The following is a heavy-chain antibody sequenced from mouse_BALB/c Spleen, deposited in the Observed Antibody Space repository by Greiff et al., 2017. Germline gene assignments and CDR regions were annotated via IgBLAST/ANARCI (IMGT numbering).Heavy chain of an antibody. V-gene: IGHV1-63*02. CDR1: GYTFTNYW. CDR2: IYPGGGYT. D-gene: IGHD1-3*01. CDR3: ARGGGKVSFDV. J-gene: IGHJ1*01. Sequence: QVQLQQSGAELVRPGTSVKISCKASGYTFTNYWLGWVKQRPGHGLEWIGDIYPGGGYTNYNEKFKGKATLTADTSSSTAYMQLSSLTSEDSAVYFCARGGGKVSFDVWGAGTTVTVSS.